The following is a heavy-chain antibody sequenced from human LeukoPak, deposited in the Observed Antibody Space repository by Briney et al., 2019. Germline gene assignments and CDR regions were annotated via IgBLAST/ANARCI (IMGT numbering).Heavy chain of an antibody. CDR2: INPSGGST. J-gene: IGHJ3*02. V-gene: IGHV1-46*01. CDR3: ARVHPGYKSAFLRAFDM. CDR1: GYTFTSYY. Sequence: ASVKVSCKASGYTFTSYYMHWVRQAPGQGLEWMGIINPSGGSTSYAQKFRGRVTITRDTSESIAYMELSGLRSDDTAVYYCARVHPGYKSAFLRAFDMWGQGTMVIVSS. D-gene: IGHD1-14*01.